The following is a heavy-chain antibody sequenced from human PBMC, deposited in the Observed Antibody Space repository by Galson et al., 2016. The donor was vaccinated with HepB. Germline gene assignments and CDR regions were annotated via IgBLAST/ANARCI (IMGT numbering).Heavy chain of an antibody. V-gene: IGHV3-23*01. CDR3: AKPGGFDLGPFDS. J-gene: IGHJ4*02. D-gene: IGHD2-8*02. CDR1: GFTFNNYA. Sequence: SLRLSCAASGFTFNNYAMNWVRQAPGKGLEWVSVIAASGGGANYAGSVKGLFTISRDNSKNTLYLEMNALRAEDSAVYYCAKPGGFDLGPFDSWGQGTLVTVSS. CDR2: IAASGGGA.